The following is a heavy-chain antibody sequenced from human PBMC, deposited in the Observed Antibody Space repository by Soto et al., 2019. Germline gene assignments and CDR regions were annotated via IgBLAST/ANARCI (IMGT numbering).Heavy chain of an antibody. CDR1: GYTFTNYY. J-gene: IGHJ1*01. CDR3: AREPNDRFHFAY. V-gene: IGHV1-46*01. CDR2: LRPRTGNT. Sequence: ASVKVSCKASGYTFTNYYIHWLRQAPGQGLEWLGILRPRTGNTGYAQRFQGRVTMTRDTSTGTVYMELTSLKSDDTAVYYCAREPNDRFHFAYWGQGTQVPVSS.